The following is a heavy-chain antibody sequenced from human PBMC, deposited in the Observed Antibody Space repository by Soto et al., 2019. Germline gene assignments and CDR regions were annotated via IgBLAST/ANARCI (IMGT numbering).Heavy chain of an antibody. J-gene: IGHJ3*02. CDR3: TTTWSDHAAFDI. CDR2: IKSKTDGGTT. V-gene: IGHV3-15*01. CDR1: GFTFSNAW. D-gene: IGHD3-3*01. Sequence: EVQLVESGGGLVKPGGSLRLSCAASGFTFSNAWMSWVRQAPGKGLEWVGRIKSKTDGGTTDYAAPVKGRFTISRDDSKNTLYLQMNSLKTEDTAVYYCTTTWSDHAAFDIWGQGTMVTVSS.